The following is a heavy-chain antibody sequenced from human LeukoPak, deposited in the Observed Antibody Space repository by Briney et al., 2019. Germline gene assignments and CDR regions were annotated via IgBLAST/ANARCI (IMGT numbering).Heavy chain of an antibody. CDR3: ASTGGYGSGTYDYYYFGMDV. V-gene: IGHV3-48*03. CDR2: ITSSGRII. Sequence: GGSLRLSCAASGFTFSSYEMNWVRQAPGKALEWVAYITSSGRIIYYADSVKGRFTISRDNAKNSLYLQMDSLRAEDTAVYYCASTGGYGSGTYDYYYFGMDVWGQGTTVTVSS. CDR1: GFTFSSYE. D-gene: IGHD3-10*01. J-gene: IGHJ6*02.